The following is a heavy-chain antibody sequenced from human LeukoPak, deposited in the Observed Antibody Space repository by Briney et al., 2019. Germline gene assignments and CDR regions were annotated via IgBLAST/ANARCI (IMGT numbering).Heavy chain of an antibody. V-gene: IGHV3-43D*03. CDR3: AKDIRRWASLNFDY. CDR1: GFTFDDYA. Sequence: TGGSLRLSCAASGFTFDDYAMHWVRQAPGKGLEWVSLISWDGGSTYYADSVKGRFTISRDNSKNSLYLQMNSLRAEDTALYYCAKDIRRWASLNFDYWGQGTLVTVSS. D-gene: IGHD4-23*01. CDR2: ISWDGGST. J-gene: IGHJ4*02.